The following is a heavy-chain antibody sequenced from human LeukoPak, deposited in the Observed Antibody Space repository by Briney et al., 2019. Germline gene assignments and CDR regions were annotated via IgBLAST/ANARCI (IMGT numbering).Heavy chain of an antibody. J-gene: IGHJ4*02. CDR3: ARGGLLRFLEWLNY. V-gene: IGHV1-69*04. CDR2: IIPILGIA. Sequence: SVKVSCKASGGTFSSYAISWVRQAPGQGLEWMGRIIPILGIANYAQKFQGRVTITADKSTSTAYMELSSLRSEDTAVYYCARGGLLRFLEWLNYWGQGTLVTVSS. CDR1: GGTFSSYA. D-gene: IGHD3-3*01.